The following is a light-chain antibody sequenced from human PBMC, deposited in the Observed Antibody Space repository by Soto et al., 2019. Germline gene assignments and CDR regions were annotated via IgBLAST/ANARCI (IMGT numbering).Light chain of an antibody. Sequence: EIVLTQSPATLCLSPGERATLSCRASQSVSTYLTWYQQKPGQAPRLLIYHASIRDTSIPARFSGSGSGTDFTLTISSVDPEYFEVYYCLQRSTWPLTFGGGTKVEIK. CDR1: QSVSTY. CDR2: HAS. V-gene: IGKV3-11*01. J-gene: IGKJ4*01. CDR3: LQRSTWPLT.